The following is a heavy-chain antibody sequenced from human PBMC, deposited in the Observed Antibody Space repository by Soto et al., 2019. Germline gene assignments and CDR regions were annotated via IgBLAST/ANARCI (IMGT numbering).Heavy chain of an antibody. CDR2: INPATGNI. Sequence: ASVKVSCKTSGYTFTDFAMHWVRQAPGQSLEWMGWINPATGNIKYLKKFEGRVTITRDTSASTVYMDLRSLRSEDTAVYYCTREGAVAGNWRDPWGQGTLVTVSS. J-gene: IGHJ5*02. D-gene: IGHD6-19*01. CDR1: GYTFTDFA. V-gene: IGHV1-3*01. CDR3: TREGAVAGNWRDP.